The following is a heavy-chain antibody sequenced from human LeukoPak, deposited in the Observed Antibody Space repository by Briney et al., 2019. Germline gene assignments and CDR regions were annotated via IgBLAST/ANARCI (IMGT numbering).Heavy chain of an antibody. CDR3: ARRGAGTGATDY. Sequence: GGSLSLSCAASGFTFSSYALSWVRQAAGKGLEWVSGLSASGGLTYYADSVKGRFTISRDNAKNTLYLQMNSLRAEDTAVYYCARRGAGTGATDYWGQGTLVTVSS. CDR2: LSASGGLT. J-gene: IGHJ4*02. V-gene: IGHV3-23*01. CDR1: GFTFSSYA. D-gene: IGHD1-1*01.